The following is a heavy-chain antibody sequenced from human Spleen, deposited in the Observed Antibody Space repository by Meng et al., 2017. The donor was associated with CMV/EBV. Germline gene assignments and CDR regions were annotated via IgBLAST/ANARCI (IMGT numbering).Heavy chain of an antibody. Sequence: ASVKVSCKASGYTFTSYGISWVRQAPGQGLEWMGWISAYNGNTNYAQKLQGRVTMTTDTSTSTAYMELRSLRSDDTAVYYCARDFFRAQGPYYYYGMDVWGQGTTVTVSS. D-gene: IGHD3-3*01. V-gene: IGHV1-18*01. CDR2: ISAYNGNT. CDR1: GYTFTSYG. J-gene: IGHJ6*02. CDR3: ARDFFRAQGPYYYYGMDV.